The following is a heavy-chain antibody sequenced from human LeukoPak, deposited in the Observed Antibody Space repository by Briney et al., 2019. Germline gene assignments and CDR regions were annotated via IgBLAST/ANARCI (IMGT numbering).Heavy chain of an antibody. Sequence: GGSLRLSCAASGFTFSSYSMNWVRQAPGKGLEWVSHITASGTAMFYADSVKGRFTISRDNAKNSLYLQMNSLRDEDTAVHYCASSGSYRFDYWGQGTLVTASS. CDR2: ITASGTAM. J-gene: IGHJ4*02. CDR1: GFTFSSYS. CDR3: ASSGSYRFDY. D-gene: IGHD1-26*01. V-gene: IGHV3-48*02.